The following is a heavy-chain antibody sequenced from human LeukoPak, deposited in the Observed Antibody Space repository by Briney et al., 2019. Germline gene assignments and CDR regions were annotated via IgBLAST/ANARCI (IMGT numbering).Heavy chain of an antibody. CDR1: GYTFTGYY. J-gene: IGHJ5*02. D-gene: IGHD1-14*01. CDR3: ARVPTYKKPGGNWFDP. Sequence: ASVKVSCKASGYTFTGYYMHWVRQAPGQGLEWMGWINPNSGGTNYAQKFQGRVTMTRDTSISTAYMELSRLRSDDTAVYYCARVPTYKKPGGNWFDPWGQGTLVTVSS. CDR2: INPNSGGT. V-gene: IGHV1-2*02.